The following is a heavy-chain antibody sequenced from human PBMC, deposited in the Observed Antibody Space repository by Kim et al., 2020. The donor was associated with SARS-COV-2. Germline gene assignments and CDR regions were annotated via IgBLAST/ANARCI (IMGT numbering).Heavy chain of an antibody. CDR3: ARAYDSSGYYFFVFLDV. CDR2: IIPIFGTA. Sequence: SVKVSCKASGGTFSSYAISWVRQAPGQGLEWMGVIIPIFGTANLAQKFQGGVTITADESTSKAYMELSRLRAEDTAVYYCARAYDSSGYYFFVFLDVWGQGTTVTVSS. V-gene: IGHV1-69*13. J-gene: IGHJ6*02. CDR1: GGTFSSYA. D-gene: IGHD3-22*01.